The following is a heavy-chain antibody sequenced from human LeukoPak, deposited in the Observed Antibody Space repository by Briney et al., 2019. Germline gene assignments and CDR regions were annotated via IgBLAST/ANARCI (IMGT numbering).Heavy chain of an antibody. Sequence: GGSLRLSCAASGFTFSTHWMHWVRHVPGRGPVWVSRADGGGSSSTDADSVKGRFSISRDNAKSTLYLQMNGLRAEDTAVYYCARGPGSSGGAYVVDYWGHGTLVTVSS. CDR1: GFTFSTHW. CDR2: ADGGGSSS. J-gene: IGHJ4*01. D-gene: IGHD3-22*01. CDR3: ARGPGSSGGAYVVDY. V-gene: IGHV3-74*01.